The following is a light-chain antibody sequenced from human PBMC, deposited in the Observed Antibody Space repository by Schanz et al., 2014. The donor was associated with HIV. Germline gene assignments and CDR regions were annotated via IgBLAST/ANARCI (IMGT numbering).Light chain of an antibody. J-gene: IGKJ4*01. CDR1: QGIGND. CDR3: LQHSSYPQT. V-gene: IGKV1-17*01. Sequence: DIQMTQSPSSLSASVGDRVTITCRASQGIGNDLGWYQQRAGKAPKRLIYAASSLDGGVPSGFSGSGSGTEFTLTISSLQPEDFATYYCLQHSSYPQTFGGGTKVEIK. CDR2: AAS.